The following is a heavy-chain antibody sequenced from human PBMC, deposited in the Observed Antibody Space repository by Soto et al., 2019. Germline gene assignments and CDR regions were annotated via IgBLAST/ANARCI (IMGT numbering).Heavy chain of an antibody. CDR3: TTDVEQFGFDY. D-gene: IGHD3-16*01. CDR2: ISGSGGST. V-gene: IGHV3-23*01. CDR1: GFTFSSYA. J-gene: IGHJ4*02. Sequence: PGGSLRLSCAASGFTFSSYAMSWVRQAPGKGLEWVSAISGSGGSTYYADSVKGRFTISRDDSKNTLYLQMNSLKTEDTAVYYCTTDVEQFGFDYWGQGTLVTVSS.